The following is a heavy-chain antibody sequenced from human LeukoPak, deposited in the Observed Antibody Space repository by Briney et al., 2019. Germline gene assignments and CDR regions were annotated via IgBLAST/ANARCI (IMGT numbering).Heavy chain of an antibody. CDR2: IRSKAYGGTT. J-gene: IGHJ4*02. V-gene: IGHV3-49*04. CDR1: GFTFGDYA. D-gene: IGHD4-11*01. Sequence: HPGGSLRLSCTASGFTFGDYAMSWVRQAPGKGLEWVGFIRSKAYGGTTEYAASVKGRFTISRDDSKSIAYLQMNSLKTEDTAVYYCTRVRGLPFDYWGQGTLVTVSS. CDR3: TRVRGLPFDY.